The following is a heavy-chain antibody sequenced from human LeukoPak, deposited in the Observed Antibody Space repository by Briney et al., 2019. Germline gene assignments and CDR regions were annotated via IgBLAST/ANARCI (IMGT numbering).Heavy chain of an antibody. CDR3: SRGRTERDAFDI. V-gene: IGHV1-8*01. CDR2: MNPNSGNT. D-gene: IGHD1-1*01. CDR1: GYTFTSYD. Sequence: ASVKVSCKASGYTFTSYDINWVRQATGQGLEWMGWMNPNSGNTGYAQKFQGRVTMTRNTSISTAYMELSSLRSEDTAVYYCSRGRTERDAFDIWGQGKFVPVSS. J-gene: IGHJ3*02.